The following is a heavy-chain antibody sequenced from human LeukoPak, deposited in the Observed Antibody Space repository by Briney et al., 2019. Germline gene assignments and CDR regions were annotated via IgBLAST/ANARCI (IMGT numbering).Heavy chain of an antibody. CDR2: ISSSGSTI. Sequence: GGSLRLSCEVSGFTVASNYMSWVRQAPGKGLEWVSYISSSGSTIYYADSVKGRFTISRDNAKNLLYLQMNSLRAEDTAVYYCARDSAGYSSSPLQYWGQGTLVTVSS. CDR1: GFTVASNY. CDR3: ARDSAGYSSSPLQY. D-gene: IGHD6-13*01. V-gene: IGHV3-11*01. J-gene: IGHJ4*02.